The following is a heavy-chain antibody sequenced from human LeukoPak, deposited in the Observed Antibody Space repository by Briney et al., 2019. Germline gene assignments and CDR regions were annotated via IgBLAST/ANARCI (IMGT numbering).Heavy chain of an antibody. CDR1: GGSINSYY. CDR2: IYTSGST. D-gene: IGHD5-18*01. V-gene: IGHV4-4*07. CDR3: ARDEGWYSYGFGFDY. Sequence: SETLSLTCTVSGGSINSYYWSWIRQPAGKGLEWIGRIYTSGSTNYNPSLKSRVTMSVDTSKNQFSLKLSSVTAADTAVYYCARDEGWYSYGFGFDYWGQGTLVTVSS. J-gene: IGHJ4*02.